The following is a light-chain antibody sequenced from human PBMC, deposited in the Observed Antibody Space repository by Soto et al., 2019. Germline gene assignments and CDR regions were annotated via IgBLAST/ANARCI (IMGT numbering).Light chain of an antibody. CDR3: LQTYRTPGT. J-gene: IGKJ2*02. CDR1: QSISGY. CDR2: TAF. V-gene: IGKV1-39*01. Sequence: DMQMTQSPSSLSASVGDRVTITCPASQSISGYLNWYQQKPGRAPNLLIYTAFSLQSGVPSRFSGSASGTDFTLTISSLQPEDYATNHCLQTYRTPGTFSQGTKLEI.